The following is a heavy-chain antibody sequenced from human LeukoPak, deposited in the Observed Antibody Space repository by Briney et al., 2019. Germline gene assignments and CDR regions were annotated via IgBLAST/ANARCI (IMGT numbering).Heavy chain of an antibody. D-gene: IGHD5-18*01. J-gene: IGHJ4*02. CDR3: ASGLQVWLFDY. Sequence: ASVKVSCKASGYTFTGYYMHWVRQAPGQGLEWMGWINPNSGGTNYAQKFQGRVTMSVDTSKNQFSLKLSSVTAADTAVYYCASGLQVWLFDYWGQGTLVTVSS. V-gene: IGHV1-2*02. CDR1: GYTFTGYY. CDR2: INPNSGGT.